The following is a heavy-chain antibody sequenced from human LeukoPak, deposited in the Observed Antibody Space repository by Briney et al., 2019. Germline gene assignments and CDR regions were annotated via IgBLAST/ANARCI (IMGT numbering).Heavy chain of an antibody. CDR2: IYHSGST. J-gene: IGHJ3*02. CDR3: ARVSLQWQDAFDI. CDR1: GGSISSSNW. Sequence: SGTLSLTCAVSGGSISSSNWWSWVRQPPGKGLGWIGEIYHSGSTNYNPSLKSRVTISVDKSKNQFSLKLSSVTAADTAVYYCARVSLQWQDAFDIWGQGTMVTVSS. V-gene: IGHV4-4*02. D-gene: IGHD6-19*01.